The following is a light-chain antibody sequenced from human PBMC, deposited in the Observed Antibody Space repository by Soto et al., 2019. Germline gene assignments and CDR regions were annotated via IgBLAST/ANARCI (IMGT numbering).Light chain of an antibody. J-gene: IGKJ1*01. CDR2: GAS. CDR3: QQYNNWPPWT. V-gene: IGKV3-15*01. CDR1: QSVSSK. Sequence: EIVMTQSPATLSVSPGERATLSCRASQSVSSKLAWYQQKPGQAPRLLIYGASTRATGTPARFSGSGSGTEFTLTISSLQSEDFAVDYCQQYNNWPPWTFGQGTKVEVK.